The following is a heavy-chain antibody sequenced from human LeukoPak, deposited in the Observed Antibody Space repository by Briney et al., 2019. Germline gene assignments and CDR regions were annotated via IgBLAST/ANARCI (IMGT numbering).Heavy chain of an antibody. CDR2: ISSSSSYI. J-gene: IGHJ5*02. V-gene: IGHV3-21*01. CDR1: GFTFSSYS. CDR3: ARDTPTYDNWFDP. D-gene: IGHD2-21*01. Sequence: GGSLRLSCAASGFTFSSYSMNWVRQAPGKGLEWVSSISSSSSYIYYADSVKGRFTISRDNAKNSLYLQMNSLRAEDTAVYYCARDTPTYDNWFDPWSQGTLVTVSS.